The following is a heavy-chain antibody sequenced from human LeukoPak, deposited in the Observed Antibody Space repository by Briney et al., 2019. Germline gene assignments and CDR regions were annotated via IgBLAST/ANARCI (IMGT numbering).Heavy chain of an antibody. CDR3: ARHKGFSTSSFDY. Sequence: GGSLKISCKGSAYCFSNYWIGWVRQMPGKGLEWMGIIYPGDSDTRYSPSLQGQVTISADKSISTAYLRWNSLKASDTAMYYCARHKGFSTSSFDYWGQGTLVTVSS. J-gene: IGHJ4*02. CDR1: AYCFSNYW. V-gene: IGHV5-51*01. CDR2: IYPGDSDT.